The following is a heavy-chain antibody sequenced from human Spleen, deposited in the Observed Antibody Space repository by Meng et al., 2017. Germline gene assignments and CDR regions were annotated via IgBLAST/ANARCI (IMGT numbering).Heavy chain of an antibody. V-gene: IGHV1-69*02. Sequence: QGQLVQSGAEVKKPGSSVKVSCKASGGTFSSYTISWVRQAPGQGLEWMGRIIPILGIANYAQKFQGRVTITADKSTSTAYMELSSLRSEDTAVYYCASPARGYSYGYDYFDYWGQGTLVTVSS. CDR3: ASPARGYSYGYDYFDY. D-gene: IGHD5-18*01. CDR2: IIPILGIA. CDR1: GGTFSSYT. J-gene: IGHJ4*02.